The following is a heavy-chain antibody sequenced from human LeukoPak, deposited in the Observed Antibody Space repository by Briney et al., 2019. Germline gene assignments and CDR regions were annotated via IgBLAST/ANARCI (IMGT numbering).Heavy chain of an antibody. Sequence: GGSLRLSCAATGFTFSNHGMNWVRQAPGKGLEWVSGISPSADIKYYADSVKGRFTISIDNSKNMLYLEVISLTVDDTAVYYCAKDDAWLRFGEWSQGTLVTVSS. J-gene: IGHJ4*02. V-gene: IGHV3-23*01. CDR2: ISPSADIK. CDR3: AKDDAWLRFGE. D-gene: IGHD3-10*01. CDR1: GFTFSNHG.